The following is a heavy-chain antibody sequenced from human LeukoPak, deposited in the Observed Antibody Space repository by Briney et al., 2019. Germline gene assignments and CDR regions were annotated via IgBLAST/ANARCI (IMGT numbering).Heavy chain of an antibody. V-gene: IGHV3-48*03. D-gene: IGHD4-17*01. Sequence: GGSLRLSCAASGFTFSSYEMNWVRQAPGKGLEWVSYISSSGSTIYYADSVKGRFTISRDNAKNSLFLQMNSLRAEDTAVYYCARGVLGLLRTTMTHYYLDSWGQGTLVTVSS. CDR3: ARGVLGLLRTTMTHYYLDS. J-gene: IGHJ4*02. CDR1: GFTFSSYE. CDR2: ISSSGSTI.